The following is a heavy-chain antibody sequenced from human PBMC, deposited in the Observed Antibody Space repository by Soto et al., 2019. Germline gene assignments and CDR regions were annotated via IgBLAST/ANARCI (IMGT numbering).Heavy chain of an antibody. D-gene: IGHD2-2*01. Sequence: QVQLVQYGAEVKKPGSSVKVSCKASGGSFRRYAISLVRQAPGQGLEWMGGILPIFGSPSHAQKFQGRATITADESTSTAYLELTSLTSEDTAMYYCVFGDCTSTSCSYYFYGLDVWGQGTTVTVSS. CDR3: VFGDCTSTSCSYYFYGLDV. CDR1: GGSFRRYA. CDR2: ILPIFGSP. J-gene: IGHJ6*02. V-gene: IGHV1-69*01.